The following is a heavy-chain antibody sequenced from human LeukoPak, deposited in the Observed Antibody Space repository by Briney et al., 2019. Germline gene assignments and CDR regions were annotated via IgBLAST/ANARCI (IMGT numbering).Heavy chain of an antibody. CDR3: ARAPSWGSYWYFDL. V-gene: IGHV1-69*05. J-gene: IGHJ2*01. CDR1: GGTFSSYA. Sequence: GSSVKVSCKASGGTFSSYAISWVRQAPGQGLEWMGGIIPIFGTANYAQKFQGRVTITTDESTSTAYMGLSSLRSEDTAVYYCARAPSWGSYWYFDLWGRGTLVTVSS. D-gene: IGHD7-27*01. CDR2: IIPIFGTA.